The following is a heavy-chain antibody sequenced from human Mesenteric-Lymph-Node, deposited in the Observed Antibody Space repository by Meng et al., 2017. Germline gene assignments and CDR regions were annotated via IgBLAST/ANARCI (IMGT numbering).Heavy chain of an antibody. V-gene: IGHV1-69*01. CDR3: AAGYGDYLASFDY. J-gene: IGHJ4*02. D-gene: IGHD4-17*01. Sequence: VKLVLSWAEVKTPGSSVKVSCKASGGTFSSYAISWVRQAPGQGLEWMGGIIPIFGTANYAQKFQGRVTITADESTSTAYMELSSLRSEDTAVYYCAAGYGDYLASFDYWGQGTLVTVSS. CDR2: IIPIFGTA. CDR1: GGTFSSYA.